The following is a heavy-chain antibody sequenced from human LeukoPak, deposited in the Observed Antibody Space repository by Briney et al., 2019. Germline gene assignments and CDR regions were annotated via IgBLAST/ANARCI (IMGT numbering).Heavy chain of an antibody. CDR2: INPNSDCT. CDR3: ATVYGSGSYFVFDY. V-gene: IGHV1-2*02. Sequence: GASVTVSCKASVYTFTGYYMHWVRQAPGQGLEWMGWINPNSDCTNYAQKFQGRVTMTRDTSISTAYMELSRLRSDDTAVYYCATVYGSGSYFVFDYWGQGTLVTVSS. CDR1: VYTFTGYY. D-gene: IGHD3-10*01. J-gene: IGHJ4*02.